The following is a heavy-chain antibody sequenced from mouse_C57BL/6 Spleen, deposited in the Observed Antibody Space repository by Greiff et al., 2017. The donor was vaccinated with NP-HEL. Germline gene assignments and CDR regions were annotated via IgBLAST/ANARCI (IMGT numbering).Heavy chain of an antibody. Sequence: VQLQQSGAELVRPGASVKLSCKASGYTFTDYYINWVKQRPGQGLEWIARIYPGSGNTYYNEKFKGKATLTAEKSSSTAYMQLSSLTSEDSAVYFCARGGGYGNYRYFDYWGQGTTLTVSS. D-gene: IGHD2-1*01. CDR1: GYTFTDYY. J-gene: IGHJ2*01. V-gene: IGHV1-76*01. CDR2: IYPGSGNT. CDR3: ARGGGYGNYRYFDY.